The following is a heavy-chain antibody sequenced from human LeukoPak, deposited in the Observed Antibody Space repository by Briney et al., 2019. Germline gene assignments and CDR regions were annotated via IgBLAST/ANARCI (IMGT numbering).Heavy chain of an antibody. CDR2: ISSSGGTI. J-gene: IGHJ4*02. CDR3: ARGKDGYKRGYPLGFDY. V-gene: IGHV3-11*01. CDR1: GITFSDYC. D-gene: IGHD5-24*01. Sequence: GGSLRLSCAASGITFSDYCMSWIRQAPGKGLDWASYISSSGGTIYYADSVKGRFTISRDNAKNSLYLQMNSLRAEDTAVYYCARGKDGYKRGYPLGFDYWGQGILVTVSS.